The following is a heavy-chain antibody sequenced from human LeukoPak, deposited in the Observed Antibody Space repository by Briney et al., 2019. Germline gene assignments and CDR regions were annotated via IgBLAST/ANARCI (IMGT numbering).Heavy chain of an antibody. CDR1: GFTFSSYS. V-gene: IGHV3-21*01. CDR3: ARDRMVRGAPFDY. CDR2: ISSSSSYI. J-gene: IGHJ4*02. Sequence: GGSLRLSCAASGFTFSSYSMNWVRQAPGKGLEWVSYISSSSSYIYYADSVKGRFTISRDNAKNSLYLQMNSLRAEDTAVYYCARDRMVRGAPFDYWGQGTLVTVSS. D-gene: IGHD3-10*01.